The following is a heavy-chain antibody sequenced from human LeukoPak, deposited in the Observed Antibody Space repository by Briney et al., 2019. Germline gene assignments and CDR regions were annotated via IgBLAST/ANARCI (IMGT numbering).Heavy chain of an antibody. J-gene: IGHJ5*02. CDR3: ARDPEVVPAETSFDP. Sequence: ASVKVSCKASGYTFTGYYMHWVRQAPGQGLEWMGWINPNSGGKNYAQKLQGRVTMTRDTSISTAYMELSRLRSDDTAVYYCARDPEVVPAETSFDPGGQGTLVIVSS. CDR2: INPNSGGK. V-gene: IGHV1-2*02. CDR1: GYTFTGYY. D-gene: IGHD2-2*01.